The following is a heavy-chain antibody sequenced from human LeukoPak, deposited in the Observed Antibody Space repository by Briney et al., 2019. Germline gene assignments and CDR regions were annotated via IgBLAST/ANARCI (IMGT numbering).Heavy chain of an antibody. CDR2: IYYSGST. J-gene: IGHJ4*02. D-gene: IGHD6-13*01. V-gene: IGHV4-30-4*01. CDR1: GGSLSSGDHY. Sequence: SETLSLTCTVSGGSLSSGDHYWSWIRQPPGKGLEWIAYIYYSGSTYYNPSLKSRVSISVDTSKNQFSLKLSSVTAADTAVYYCARGDSSSWSFKIWGQGTLVTVSS. CDR3: ARGDSSSWSFKI.